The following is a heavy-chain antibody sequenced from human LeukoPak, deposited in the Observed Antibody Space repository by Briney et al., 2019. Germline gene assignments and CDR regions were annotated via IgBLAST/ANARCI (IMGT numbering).Heavy chain of an antibody. CDR1: GGSISSYY. J-gene: IGHJ4*02. V-gene: IGHV4-4*07. CDR3: ARGPYCGGDCYFAN. CDR2: IYTSGST. D-gene: IGHD2-21*02. Sequence: SETLSLTCTVSGGSISSYYWSWTRQPAGKGLEWIGRIYTSGSTYYNPSLKSRVTMSLDTSKNQFSLRLTSVTAADTAVYFCARGPYCGGDCYFANWGQGTLVTVSS.